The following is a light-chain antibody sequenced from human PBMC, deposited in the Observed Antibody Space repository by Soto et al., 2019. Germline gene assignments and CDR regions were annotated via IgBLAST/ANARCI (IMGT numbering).Light chain of an antibody. J-gene: IGLJ1*01. Sequence: QSVLAQPPPASGTPGQRVTISCSGSSSNIGSNTVNWYQQLPGTAPKLLIYSNNQRPSGVPDRFSGSKSGTSASLAISGLQSEDEADYYCAAWDDSLNGLVFGTGTKVTVL. CDR2: SNN. CDR1: SSNIGSNT. CDR3: AAWDDSLNGLV. V-gene: IGLV1-44*01.